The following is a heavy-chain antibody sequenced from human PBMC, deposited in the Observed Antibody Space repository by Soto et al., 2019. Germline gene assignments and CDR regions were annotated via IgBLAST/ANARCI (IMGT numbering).Heavy chain of an antibody. CDR3: ASGRMYYDILTGTTSYYYYGMDV. J-gene: IGHJ6*02. D-gene: IGHD3-9*01. CDR2: IYPGDSDT. CDR1: GYSFTSYW. V-gene: IGHV5-51*01. Sequence: GESLKISCKGSGYSFTSYWIGWVRQMPVKGLEWMGIIYPGDSDTRYSPSFQGQVTISADKSISTAYLQWSSLKASDTAMYYCASGRMYYDILTGTTSYYYYGMDVWGQGTTVTVSS.